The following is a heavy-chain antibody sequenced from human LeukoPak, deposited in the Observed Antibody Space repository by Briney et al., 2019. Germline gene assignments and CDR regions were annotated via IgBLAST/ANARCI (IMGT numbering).Heavy chain of an antibody. J-gene: IGHJ4*02. V-gene: IGHV3-74*01. Sequence: GSLRLSCAASGFTFSSYGMHWVRQAPGKGLVWVSRINRGGSTTSYADSVKGRFTISKDNAKNTLFLQMNSLRAEDTAVYYCASRDQTCSGGVCYPIDYWGQGALVTVSP. CDR2: INRGGSTT. D-gene: IGHD2-15*01. CDR3: ASRDQTCSGGVCYPIDY. CDR1: GFTFSSYG.